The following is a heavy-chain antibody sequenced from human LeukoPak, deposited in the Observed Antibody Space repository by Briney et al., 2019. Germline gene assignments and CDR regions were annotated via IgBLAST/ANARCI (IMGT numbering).Heavy chain of an antibody. V-gene: IGHV3-66*01. Sequence: GGSLRLSCAASGFTVSGNYMSWVRQAPGKGLEWVSLLYSGGSTYYADSVKGRFSISRDNSKNTLYLQMNSLRAEDTAVYCCASRDKGYYYGMDVWGQGTTVTVSS. J-gene: IGHJ6*02. CDR3: ASRDKGYYYGMDV. D-gene: IGHD5-24*01. CDR2: LYSGGST. CDR1: GFTVSGNY.